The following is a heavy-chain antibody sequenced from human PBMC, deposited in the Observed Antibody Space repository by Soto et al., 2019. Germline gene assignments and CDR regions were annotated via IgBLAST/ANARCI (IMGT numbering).Heavy chain of an antibody. J-gene: IGHJ3*02. CDR1: GGTFSSYA. Sequence: ASVKVSCKASGGTFSSYAISWVRQAPGQGLEWMGGISAYNGNTNYAQKLQGRVTMTTDTSTSTAYMELRSLRSDDTAVYYCASPTNAAPGAFEIWGQGTMVTVSS. CDR3: ASPTNAAPGAFEI. V-gene: IGHV1-18*01. D-gene: IGHD6-25*01. CDR2: ISAYNGNT.